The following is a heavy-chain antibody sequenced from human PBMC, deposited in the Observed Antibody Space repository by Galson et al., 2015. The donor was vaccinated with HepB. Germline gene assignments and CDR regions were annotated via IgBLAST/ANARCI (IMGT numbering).Heavy chain of an antibody. J-gene: IGHJ4*02. V-gene: IGHV3-21*01. D-gene: IGHD6-19*01. CDR1: GFTFSTYS. CDR3: ARDESGAVAGGKSDY. Sequence: SLRLSCAASGFTFSTYSMNWVRQAPGKGLEWVSSISFTSDSIYYADSVKGRFTISRDNAKNSLFLQRNSLRAEDTAVYYCARDESGAVAGGKSDYWGQGTLVTVSS. CDR2: ISFTSDSI.